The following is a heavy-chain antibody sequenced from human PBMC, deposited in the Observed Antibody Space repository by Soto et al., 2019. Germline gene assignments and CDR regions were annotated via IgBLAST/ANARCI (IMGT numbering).Heavy chain of an antibody. CDR2: IYTSGST. CDR3: ARDYGGSGKSYRWFDP. J-gene: IGHJ5*02. V-gene: IGHV4-4*07. CDR1: GGSISSYY. D-gene: IGHD3-10*01. Sequence: PSETLSLTCTVSGGSISSYYWSWIRQPAGKGLEWIGRIYTSGSTNYNPSLKSRVTMSVDTSKNQFSLKLSSVTAADTAVYYCARDYGGSGKSYRWFDPWGQGTLVTVSS.